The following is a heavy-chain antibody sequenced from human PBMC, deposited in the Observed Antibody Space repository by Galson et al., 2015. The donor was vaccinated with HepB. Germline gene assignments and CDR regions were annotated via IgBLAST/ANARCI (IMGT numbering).Heavy chain of an antibody. Sequence: SVKVSCKAFGDSFSSYAISWVRQAPGQGLEWMGGIIPIFETTNYAQRFQGRLTITADESATTAYMELSSLKSEDTAMYYCARDYGSGINWFDPWGQGTLVIVSS. D-gene: IGHD3-10*01. CDR1: GDSFSSYA. V-gene: IGHV1-69*13. CDR3: ARDYGSGINWFDP. J-gene: IGHJ5*02. CDR2: IIPIFETT.